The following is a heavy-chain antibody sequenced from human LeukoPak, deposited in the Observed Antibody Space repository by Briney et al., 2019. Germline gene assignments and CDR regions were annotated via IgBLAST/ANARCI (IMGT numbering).Heavy chain of an antibody. CDR3: AREGVNSPDDTFDV. D-gene: IGHD3-3*01. Sequence: ASVKVSCKASGGTLISYAISWVRQAPGQGLEWMGGIIPIFGTANYAQKFQGRVTITADESTSTAYMELSSLRAEDTAVYYCAREGVNSPDDTFDVWGQGTMVTVSS. CDR1: GGTLISYA. V-gene: IGHV1-69*01. J-gene: IGHJ3*01. CDR2: IIPIFGTA.